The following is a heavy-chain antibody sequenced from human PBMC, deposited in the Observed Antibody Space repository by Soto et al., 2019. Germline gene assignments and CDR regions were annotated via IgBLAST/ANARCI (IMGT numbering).Heavy chain of an antibody. CDR1: GGSISSHY. Sequence: SETLSLTCTVSGGSISSHYWIWMRQPPGKGLEYIGYIYSSGSTNYNPSLKSRVTISIDTSKSQFSLKVSSVTAADTAVYYCERGGRSGWFYFDYWGQGTLVTVSS. V-gene: IGHV4-59*11. CDR2: IYSSGST. D-gene: IGHD6-19*01. J-gene: IGHJ4*02. CDR3: ERGGRSGWFYFDY.